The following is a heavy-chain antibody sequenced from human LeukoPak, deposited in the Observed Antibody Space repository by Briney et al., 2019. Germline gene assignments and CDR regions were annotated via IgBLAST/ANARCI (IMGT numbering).Heavy chain of an antibody. J-gene: IGHJ4*02. CDR3: ARDSPGSYYNV. CDR2: INLDGSEK. D-gene: IGHD3-10*01. Sequence: QTGGSLRLSCAASGFTFRSYAMSWVRQAPGKGLEWVANINLDGSEKYYVDSVKGRFTISRDNAKNSLYLQMNSLRAEDTAVYYCARDSPGSYYNVWGQGTLVTVSS. V-gene: IGHV3-7*01. CDR1: GFTFRSYA.